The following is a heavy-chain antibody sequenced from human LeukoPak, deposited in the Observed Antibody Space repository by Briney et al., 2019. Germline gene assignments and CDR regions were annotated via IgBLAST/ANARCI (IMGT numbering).Heavy chain of an antibody. J-gene: IGHJ4*02. CDR1: GFTFGSYS. Sequence: GGSLRLSCAASGFTFGSYSMNWVRQAPGKGLEWVSSISSSSSYIYYADSVKGRFTISRDNAKNSLYLQMNSLRAEDTAVYYCARMAYYDFWSGFTSSSYYFDYWGQGTLVTVSS. CDR3: ARMAYYDFWSGFTSSSYYFDY. CDR2: ISSSSSYI. D-gene: IGHD3-3*01. V-gene: IGHV3-21*01.